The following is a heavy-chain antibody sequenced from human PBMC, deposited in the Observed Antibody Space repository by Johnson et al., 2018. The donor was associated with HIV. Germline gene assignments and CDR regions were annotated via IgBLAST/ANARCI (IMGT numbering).Heavy chain of an antibody. V-gene: IGHV3-53*01. J-gene: IGHJ3*02. CDR2: IYSGGNT. CDR1: GFIVSSKY. Sequence: MQLVESGGGLIQPGGSLRLSCAASGFIVSSKYMSWVRQAPGKGLEWVSVIYSGGNTYYADSVKGRFTLSSANSRNRLYLQMSSLRADDTAVYYCASDYGGTKDAFDIWGQGTMVTVSS. D-gene: IGHD3-10*01. CDR3: ASDYGGTKDAFDI.